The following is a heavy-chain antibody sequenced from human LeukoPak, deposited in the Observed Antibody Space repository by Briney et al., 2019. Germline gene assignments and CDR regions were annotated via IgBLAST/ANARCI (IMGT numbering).Heavy chain of an antibody. Sequence: SETIPLTTTFSTDSPHIDGPYMALIRQPPGRGLAWLATISYGGSPYYNPSLKSRLTISLRPSINQFSLQRTSFTSRNTATYFCARYVDYDVASGPQNSFDSWGQGTLVTVS. J-gene: IGHJ4*02. CDR1: TDSPHIDGPY. D-gene: IGHD3-10*02. CDR3: ARYVDYDVASGPQNSFDS. V-gene: IGHV4-39*01. CDR2: ISYGGSP.